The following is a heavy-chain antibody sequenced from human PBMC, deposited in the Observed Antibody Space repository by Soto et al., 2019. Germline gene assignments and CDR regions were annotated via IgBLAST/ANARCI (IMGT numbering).Heavy chain of an antibody. J-gene: IGHJ4*02. CDR2: IYYSGST. CDR1: GGSISSYC. V-gene: IGHV4-59*01. CDR3: ARGGYCSSTSCYLFD. Sequence: SETLSLTCTVSGGSISSYCWSWIRQPPGKGLEWIGYIYYSGSTNYNPSLKSRVTISVDTSKNQFSLKLSSVTAADTAVYYCARGGYCSSTSCYLFDWGQGTLVTVS. D-gene: IGHD2-2*01.